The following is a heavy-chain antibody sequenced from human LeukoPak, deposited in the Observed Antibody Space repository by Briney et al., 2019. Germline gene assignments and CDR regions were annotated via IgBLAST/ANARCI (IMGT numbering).Heavy chain of an antibody. D-gene: IGHD5-18*01. Sequence: SETLSLTCTVSGGSISSSSYYWGWIRQPPGKGLEWIGSIYYSGSTTFNPSLQSRVTISLDTSKNQFSLKLSSVAAADTAVYYCARDRGHNYGYFDYWGQGIMVTVSS. J-gene: IGHJ4*02. CDR2: IYYSGST. V-gene: IGHV4-39*07. CDR3: ARDRGHNYGYFDY. CDR1: GGSISSSSYY.